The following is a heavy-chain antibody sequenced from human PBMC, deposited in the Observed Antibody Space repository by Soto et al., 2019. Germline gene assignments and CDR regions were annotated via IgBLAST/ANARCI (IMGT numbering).Heavy chain of an antibody. V-gene: IGHV2-5*02. CDR1: GFSLSTSGVG. CDR2: IYWDDDK. Sequence: QITLKESGPTLVKPTQTLTLTCTFSGFSLSTSGVGVGWIRQPPGKALEWLALIYWDDDKRYSPSLKSRLTITKHTSKNQVVLTMTTMDPVDTATYYCAHSLLWFGEPVRYFDYWGQGTLVTVSS. CDR3: AHSLLWFGEPVRYFDY. J-gene: IGHJ4*02. D-gene: IGHD3-10*01.